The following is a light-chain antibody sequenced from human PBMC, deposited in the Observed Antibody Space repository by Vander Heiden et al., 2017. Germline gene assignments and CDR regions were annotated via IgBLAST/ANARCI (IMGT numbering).Light chain of an antibody. Sequence: EIVLTQSPRTLSLSPGEGATLSCRASQSLSGTVAWYQQKAGQAPRLLIYSTSKRPTGIPDRFRGSGSGTDFTLTISRLEPEDSAVYYCQQYGRSPPDTFGQGTKLEIK. CDR1: QSLSGT. CDR3: QQYGRSPPDT. V-gene: IGKV3-20*01. J-gene: IGKJ2*01. CDR2: STS.